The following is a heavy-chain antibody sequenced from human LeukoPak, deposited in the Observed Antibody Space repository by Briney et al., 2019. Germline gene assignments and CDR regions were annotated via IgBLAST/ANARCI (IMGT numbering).Heavy chain of an antibody. CDR1: GFTFSSYS. J-gene: IGHJ3*02. D-gene: IGHD3-22*01. CDR3: ARGRGSSGYYLPNVDAFDI. V-gene: IGHV3-21*01. CDR2: ISSSSSYI. Sequence: GGSLRLSCAASGFTFSSYSMNWVRQAPGKGLEWVSSISSSSSYIYYADSVKGRFTISRDNAKNSLYLQMNSLRAEDTAVYYCARGRGSSGYYLPNVDAFDIWGKGQWSPSLQ.